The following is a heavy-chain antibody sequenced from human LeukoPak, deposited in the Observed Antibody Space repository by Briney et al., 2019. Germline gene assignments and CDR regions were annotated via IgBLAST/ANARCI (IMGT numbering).Heavy chain of an antibody. CDR2: INHSGST. CDR1: GGSFSGYY. D-gene: IGHD6-13*01. Sequence: SETLSLTCAVYGGSFSGYYWSWIRQPPGKGLEWIGEINHSGSTNYNPSLKSRVTISVDTSKNQFSLKLSSVTAADTAVYYCTRARPTRRSIAAGADSGSYYYGMDVWGQGTTVTVS. CDR3: TRARPTRRSIAAGADSGSYYYGMDV. J-gene: IGHJ6*02. V-gene: IGHV4-34*01.